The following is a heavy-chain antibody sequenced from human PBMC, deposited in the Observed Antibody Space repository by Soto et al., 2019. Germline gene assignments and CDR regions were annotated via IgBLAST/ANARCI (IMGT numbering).Heavy chain of an antibody. CDR1: GGSISSYY. Sequence: SETLSLTCTVSGGSISSYYWSWIRQPPGKGLEWIGYIYYSGSTNYNPSLKSRVTISVDTSKNQFSLKLSSVTAADTAVYYCARRPGGYSAEYYYYYGMDVWGKGTTVTVSS. CDR3: ARRPGGYSAEYYYYYGMDV. D-gene: IGHD5-12*01. V-gene: IGHV4-59*08. CDR2: IYYSGST. J-gene: IGHJ6*04.